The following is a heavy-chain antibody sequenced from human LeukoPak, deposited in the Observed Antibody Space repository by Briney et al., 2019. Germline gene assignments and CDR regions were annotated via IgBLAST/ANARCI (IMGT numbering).Heavy chain of an antibody. Sequence: GESLKISCKGSGYSFTNYWIGWVRQMPGKGLEWVGLIYPGDSDSRYSPSFQGQVIISADKSINTVYLQWSSLRASDTAMYYCATPIGGNYYGALDYWGQGTLVTVSS. D-gene: IGHD1-26*01. J-gene: IGHJ4*02. CDR1: GYSFTNYW. V-gene: IGHV5-51*01. CDR3: ATPIGGNYYGALDY. CDR2: IYPGDSDS.